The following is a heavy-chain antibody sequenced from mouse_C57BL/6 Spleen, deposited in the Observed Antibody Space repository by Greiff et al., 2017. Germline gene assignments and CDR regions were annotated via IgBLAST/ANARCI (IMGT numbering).Heavy chain of an antibody. J-gene: IGHJ3*01. D-gene: IGHD3-3*01. CDR3: ARQGAAFAY. CDR2: ISSGGSYT. CDR1: GFTFSSYG. Sequence: EVKLVESGGDLVKPGGSLKLSCAASGFTFSSYGMSWVRQTPDKRLQWVATISSGGSYTYYPDRVKGRFTISRDNAKNPLYLQMSSLKSEDTAMCYCARQGAAFAYWGQGTLVTVSA. V-gene: IGHV5-6*01.